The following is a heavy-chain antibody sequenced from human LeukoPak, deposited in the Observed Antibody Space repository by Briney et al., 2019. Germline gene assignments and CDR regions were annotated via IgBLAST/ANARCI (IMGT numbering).Heavy chain of an antibody. V-gene: IGHV3-53*01. CDR1: GFTVSINY. CDR2: IYSGGST. CDR3: AKVGYYDSSGYLVYFDY. D-gene: IGHD3-22*01. Sequence: QPGGSLRLSCAASGFTVSINYMSWVRQAPGKGLEWVSVIYSGGSTYYADSVKGRFTISRDNSKNTLYLQMNSLRAEDTAVYYCAKVGYYDSSGYLVYFDYWGQGTLVTVSS. J-gene: IGHJ4*02.